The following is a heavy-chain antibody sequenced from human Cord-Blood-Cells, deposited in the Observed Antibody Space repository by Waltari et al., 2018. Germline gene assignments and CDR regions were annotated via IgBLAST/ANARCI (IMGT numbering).Heavy chain of an antibody. V-gene: IGHV1-2*02. Sequence: QVQLVQSGAEVKKPGASVKVSCKASGYTFTGYYMPWVRPATGQGLEWMGWINPNSGGTNYAQKFQGRVTMTRDTSISTAYMELSRLRSDDTAVYYCARGIDFMITFGGVIANWFDPWGQGTLVTVSS. D-gene: IGHD3-16*02. J-gene: IGHJ5*02. CDR2: INPNSGGT. CDR3: ARGIDFMITFGGVIANWFDP. CDR1: GYTFTGYY.